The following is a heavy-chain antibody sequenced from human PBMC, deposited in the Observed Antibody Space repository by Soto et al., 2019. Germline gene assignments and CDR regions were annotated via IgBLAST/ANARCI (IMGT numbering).Heavy chain of an antibody. Sequence: QVQLVQSGAEVKKPGASVKVSCKTSGYDFFKYNMHWVRQAPGQGLEWMGVINPNGGYTRHAQKFQGRVNMTRDTSSKIVYMELSGLTSADTAMYYCTRADSDVVILPDVRPLFDLWGQGALVTVSS. V-gene: IGHV1-46*01. D-gene: IGHD2-21*02. CDR1: GYDFFKYN. CDR2: INPNGGYT. CDR3: TRADSDVVILPDVRPLFDL. J-gene: IGHJ4*02.